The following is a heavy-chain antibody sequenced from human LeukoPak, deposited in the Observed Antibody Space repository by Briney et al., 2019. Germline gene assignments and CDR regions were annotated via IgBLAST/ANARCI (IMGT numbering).Heavy chain of an antibody. J-gene: IGHJ4*02. D-gene: IGHD5-24*01. CDR3: ARVGRVEMATGR. Sequence: PGGSLRLSCAASGFTVSSYEMNWVRQAPGKGLEWVSYISSSGSVKFYADSVKGRFTISRDNAKNSLHLQMNSLRAEDTAVYYCARVGRVEMATGRWGQGTLVTVSS. CDR2: ISSSGSVK. V-gene: IGHV3-48*03. CDR1: GFTVSSYE.